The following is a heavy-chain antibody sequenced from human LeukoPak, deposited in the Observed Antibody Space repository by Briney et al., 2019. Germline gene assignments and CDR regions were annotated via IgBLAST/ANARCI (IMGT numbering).Heavy chain of an antibody. J-gene: IGHJ6*03. CDR2: ISGSGGST. V-gene: IGHV3-23*01. D-gene: IGHD5-12*01. CDR1: GFTVSSNY. Sequence: PGGSLRLSCAASGFTVSSNYMSWVRQAPGKGLEWVSAISGSGGSTYYADSVKGRFTISRDNSKNTLYLQMNSLRAEDTAVYYCAKEGGYEYYYYYYMDVWGKGTTVIISS. CDR3: AKEGGYEYYYYYYMDV.